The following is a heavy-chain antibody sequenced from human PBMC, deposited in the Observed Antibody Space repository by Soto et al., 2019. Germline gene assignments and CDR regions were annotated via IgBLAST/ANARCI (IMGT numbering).Heavy chain of an antibody. J-gene: IGHJ5*02. V-gene: IGHV4-31*03. D-gene: IGHD3-3*01. Sequence: LSLTCTVSGGSISSGGYYWSWIRQHPGKGLERIGYIYYSGSTYYNPSLKSRVTISVDTSKNQFSLKLSSVTAADTAVYYCARDNYDFWSGYYSPRHWFDPWGQGTLVTVSS. CDR1: GGSISSGGYY. CDR3: ARDNYDFWSGYYSPRHWFDP. CDR2: IYYSGST.